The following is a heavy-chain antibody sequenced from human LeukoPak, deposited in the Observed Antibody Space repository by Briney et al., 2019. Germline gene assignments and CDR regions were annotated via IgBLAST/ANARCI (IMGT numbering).Heavy chain of an antibody. J-gene: IGHJ5*02. D-gene: IGHD3-10*01. V-gene: IGHV4-39*01. CDR1: GGSISSSSYY. CDR3: ARGPQPGRYYGSGSYYHWFDP. Sequence: SETLSLTCTVSGGSISSSSYYWGWIRQPPGKGLEWIGSIYYSGSTYYNPSLKSRVTISVDTSKNQFSLKLSSVTAADTAVYYCARGPQPGRYYGSGSYYHWFDPWGQGTLVTVSS. CDR2: IYYSGST.